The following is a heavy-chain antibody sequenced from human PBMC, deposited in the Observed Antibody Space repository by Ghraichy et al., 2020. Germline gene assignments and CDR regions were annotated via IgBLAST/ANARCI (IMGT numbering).Heavy chain of an antibody. CDR3: AKDWYYDSSGSIGYDAFDI. CDR1: GFTFSSYA. V-gene: IGHV3-23*01. D-gene: IGHD3-22*01. CDR2: ISGSGGST. J-gene: IGHJ3*02. Sequence: LSLTCAASGFTFSSYAMSWVRQAPGKGLEWVSAISGSGGSTYYADSVKGRFTISRDNSKNTLYLQMNSLRAEDTAVYYCAKDWYYDSSGSIGYDAFDIWGQGTMVTVSS.